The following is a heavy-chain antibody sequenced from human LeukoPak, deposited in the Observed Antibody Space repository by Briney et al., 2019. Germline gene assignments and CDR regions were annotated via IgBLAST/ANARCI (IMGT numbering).Heavy chain of an antibody. V-gene: IGHV4-4*07. CDR1: GGSINSYY. CDR2: IYTSGST. Sequence: PSETLSLTCTVSGGSINSYYWSWIRQPAGKGLEWIGRIYTSGSTNYNPSLKSRVTISVDTSKNQFSLKLSSVTAADTAVYYCARRATMVRGVINAFDIWGQGTMVTVSS. J-gene: IGHJ3*02. D-gene: IGHD3-10*01. CDR3: ARRATMVRGVINAFDI.